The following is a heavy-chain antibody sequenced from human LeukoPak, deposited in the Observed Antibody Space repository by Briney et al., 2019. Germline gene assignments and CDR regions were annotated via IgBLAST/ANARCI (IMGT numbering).Heavy chain of an antibody. D-gene: IGHD2-15*01. CDR3: ARRGYCSGGTCYCFDY. Sequence: PSETLSLTCTVSGGSISSYYWSWIRQPPGKGPEWIGHIYYSGSTNYNPSLKSRVTISVDTSKNQFSLKLSSVTAADTAVYYCARRGYCSGGTCYCFDYWGQGTLVTVSS. V-gene: IGHV4-59*08. CDR1: GGSISSYY. CDR2: IYYSGST. J-gene: IGHJ4*02.